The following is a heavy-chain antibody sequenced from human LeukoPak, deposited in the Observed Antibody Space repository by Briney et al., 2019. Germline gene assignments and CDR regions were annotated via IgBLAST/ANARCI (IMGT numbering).Heavy chain of an antibody. Sequence: GESLKISCQASGYSFTSSWIGWARQMPGKGLEWMAIINPGDSDTRYSPSFQGQVTISADKSVSTAYLQWSSLKASDTAMYYCASRGFCGGDCYSANSYFDYWGQGTLVTVSS. CDR1: GYSFTSSW. J-gene: IGHJ4*02. CDR2: INPGDSDT. CDR3: ASRGFCGGDCYSANSYFDY. V-gene: IGHV5-51*01. D-gene: IGHD2-21*02.